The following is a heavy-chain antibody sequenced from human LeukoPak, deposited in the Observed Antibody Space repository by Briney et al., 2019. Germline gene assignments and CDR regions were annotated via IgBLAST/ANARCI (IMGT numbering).Heavy chain of an antibody. V-gene: IGHV4-31*03. D-gene: IGHD2-21*02. CDR1: GGSISSGGYY. CDR3: ARVRGDWTVGWFDP. CDR2: IHYSGST. Sequence: SETLSLTCTVSGGSISSGGYYWSWIRQHPGKGLEWIGYIHYSGSTYYNPSLKSRVTISVDTSKNQFSLKLSPVTAADTAVYYCARVRGDWTVGWFDPWGQGTLVTVSS. J-gene: IGHJ5*02.